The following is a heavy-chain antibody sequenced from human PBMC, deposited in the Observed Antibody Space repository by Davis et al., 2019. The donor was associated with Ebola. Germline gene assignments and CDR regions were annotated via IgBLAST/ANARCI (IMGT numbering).Heavy chain of an antibody. V-gene: IGHV1-2*06. Sequence: AASVKVSCKASGYTFTGYYMHWVRQAPGQGLEWMGRINPNSGGTNYAQKFQGRVTMTRDTSISTAYMELSSLRSEDTAVYYCATDQSVGGFDYWGQGTLVTVSS. CDR2: INPNSGGT. CDR1: GYTFTGYY. D-gene: IGHD2-15*01. J-gene: IGHJ4*02. CDR3: ATDQSVGGFDY.